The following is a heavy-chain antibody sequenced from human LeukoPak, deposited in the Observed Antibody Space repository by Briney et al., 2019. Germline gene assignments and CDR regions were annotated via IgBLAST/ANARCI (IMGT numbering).Heavy chain of an antibody. CDR1: GYTFTDYN. J-gene: IGHJ4*02. Sequence: ASVKVSCKTSGYTFTDYNMHWVRQAPGQGLEWMGWISAYNGNTNYAQKLQGRVTMTTDTSTSTAYMELRSLRSDDTAVYYCARDGGMYQLEPLDYWGQGTLVTVSS. D-gene: IGHD1-1*01. V-gene: IGHV1-18*01. CDR2: ISAYNGNT. CDR3: ARDGGMYQLEPLDY.